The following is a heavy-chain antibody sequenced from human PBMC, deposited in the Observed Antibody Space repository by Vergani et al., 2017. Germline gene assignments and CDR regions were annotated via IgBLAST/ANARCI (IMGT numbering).Heavy chain of an antibody. J-gene: IGHJ4*02. CDR2: IYHSGST. D-gene: IGHD3-9*01. CDR3: ARESSVGYYDILSPWGY. CDR1: GYSISSGYY. V-gene: IGHV4-38-2*02. Sequence: QVQLQESGPGLVKPSETLSLTCTVSGYSISSGYYWGWIRQPPGKGLEWIGSIYHSGSTYYNPSLKSRVTISVDTSKNQFSRKLSSVTAADTAVYYCARESSVGYYDILSPWGYWGQGTLVTVSS.